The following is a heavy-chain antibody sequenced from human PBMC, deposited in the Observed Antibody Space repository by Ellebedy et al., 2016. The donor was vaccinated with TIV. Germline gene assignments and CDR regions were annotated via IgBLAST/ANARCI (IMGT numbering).Heavy chain of an antibody. J-gene: IGHJ2*01. CDR3: AKDGDRDVYNYITLSWYFDL. V-gene: IGHV3-23*01. D-gene: IGHD5-24*01. CDR1: GFTFSGYA. CDR2: ISGSGGST. Sequence: GESLKISXAASGFTFSGYAMTWVRQAPGKGLEWVSAISGSGGSTNYADSVKGRFTISRDNSKNTLYLQMNSLRAEDTAVYHCAKDGDRDVYNYITLSWYFDLWGRGTLVTVSS.